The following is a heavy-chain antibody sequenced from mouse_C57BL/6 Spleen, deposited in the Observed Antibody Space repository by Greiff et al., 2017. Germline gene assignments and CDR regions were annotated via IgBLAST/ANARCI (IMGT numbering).Heavy chain of an antibody. CDR2: ISSGGSYT. J-gene: IGHJ2*01. CDR1: GFTFSSYG. V-gene: IGHV5-6*01. D-gene: IGHD2-4*01. Sequence: EVHLVESGGDLVKPGGSLKLSCAASGFTFSSYGMSWVRQTPDKRLEWVATISSGGSYTYYPDGVKGRFTISRDNAKNTLYLQMSSLKSEDTAMYYCARHNYDSFDYWGQGTTLTVSS. CDR3: ARHNYDSFDY.